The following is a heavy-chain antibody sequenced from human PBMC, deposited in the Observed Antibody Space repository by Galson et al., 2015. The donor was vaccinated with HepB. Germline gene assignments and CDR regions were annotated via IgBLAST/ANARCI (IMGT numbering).Heavy chain of an antibody. Sequence: SLRLSCAASGFTFSSYAMSWVRQAPGKGLEWVSTMSGVGGRTYYAASVKGRFTISRDHSKNTLYLQMNSLRAGDTAVYYCAREGYCSGGTCSDWYFDPWGRGTLVTVSS. CDR1: GFTFSSYA. J-gene: IGHJ2*01. V-gene: IGHV3-23*01. D-gene: IGHD2-15*01. CDR2: MSGVGGRT. CDR3: AREGYCSGGTCSDWYFDP.